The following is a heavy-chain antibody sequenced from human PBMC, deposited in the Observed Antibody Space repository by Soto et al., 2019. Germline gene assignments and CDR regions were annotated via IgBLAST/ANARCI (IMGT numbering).Heavy chain of an antibody. V-gene: IGHV3-11*06. CDR3: VSLGDNYKPFAY. CDR1: GFTFSDHY. Sequence: GGSLRLSCAASGFTFSDHYMSWIRQAPGKGLEWIGYSSNSGSFTRYADSVKGRFSISRDNAKNSLFLQINSLRGDDTAIYYFVSLGDNYKPFAYGVQGPPAPAS. CDR2: SSNSGSFT. D-gene: IGHD1-1*01. J-gene: IGHJ4*02.